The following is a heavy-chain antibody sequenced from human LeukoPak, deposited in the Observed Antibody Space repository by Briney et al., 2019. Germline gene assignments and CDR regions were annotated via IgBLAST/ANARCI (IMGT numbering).Heavy chain of an antibody. CDR2: TYHSGST. CDR3: ARGYYDSSGYYYGRYYFDY. J-gene: IGHJ4*02. V-gene: IGHV4-39*01. D-gene: IGHD3-22*01. CDR1: GGSISSSTYY. Sequence: SETLSLTCTVSGGSISSSTYYWGWIRQPPGKGLEWIGSTYHSGSTYYNPPLKSRATISVYTSNKQFSLKLSSVTAADTAVYYCARGYYDSSGYYYGRYYFDYWGQGTLVTVSS.